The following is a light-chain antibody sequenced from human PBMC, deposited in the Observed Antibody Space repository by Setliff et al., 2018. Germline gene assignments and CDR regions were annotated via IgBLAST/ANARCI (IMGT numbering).Light chain of an antibody. V-gene: IGLV2-14*03. CDR3: SAYTSSSTYV. Sequence: QSALTQPASVSESPGQSITISCSGTSSDIGSYDFVSWYQQDPGKAPKLIIYDVSSRPSGVSNRFSGSKSGNSASLIISGLQAEDEADYYCSAYTSSSTYVFGTGTKVTVL. J-gene: IGLJ1*01. CDR1: SSDIGSYDF. CDR2: DVS.